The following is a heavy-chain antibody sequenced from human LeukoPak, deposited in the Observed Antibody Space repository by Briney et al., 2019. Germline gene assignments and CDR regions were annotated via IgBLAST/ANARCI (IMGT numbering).Heavy chain of an antibody. CDR3: ARDRSDSGWFDP. CDR2: INPSGGST. V-gene: IGHV1-46*01. D-gene: IGHD2-21*02. CDR1: GYTFTSYY. Sequence: ASVKVSCKASGYTFTSYYMHWVRQAPGQGLEWMGIINPSGGSTSYAQKFQGRVTMTWDTSTSTVYMELSSLRSEDTALYYCARDRSDSGWFDPWGQGTLVTVSS. J-gene: IGHJ5*02.